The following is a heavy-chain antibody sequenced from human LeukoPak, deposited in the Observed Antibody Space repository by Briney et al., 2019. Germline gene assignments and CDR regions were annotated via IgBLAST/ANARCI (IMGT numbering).Heavy chain of an antibody. V-gene: IGHV3-74*01. D-gene: IGHD3-10*01. CDR3: ARGYSGTVGY. Sequence: GGSLRLSCAASGFTFSTYWMHWLRQVPGKGPVWVSSINTDGSTTRYADSVKGRFTISRDNAKNTVYLQVNSQRAEDTAVYSCARGYSGTVGYWGQGTLVTVSS. J-gene: IGHJ4*02. CDR2: INTDGSTT. CDR1: GFTFSTYW.